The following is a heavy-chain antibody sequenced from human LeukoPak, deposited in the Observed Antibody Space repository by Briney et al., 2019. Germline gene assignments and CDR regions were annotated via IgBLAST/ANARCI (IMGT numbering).Heavy chain of an antibody. D-gene: IGHD5-24*01. CDR1: GFPFSSYW. CDR2: IKQDGSKK. V-gene: IGHV3-7*04. Sequence: SGGSLRLSCVASGFPFSSYWITWVRQAPGKGLEWVANIKQDGSKKSYVDSVKGRFTISRDNAKNSLYLQMNSLRAEDTAIYYCTRVGYIGGGIDYWGQGTLVTVSS. J-gene: IGHJ4*02. CDR3: TRVGYIGGGIDY.